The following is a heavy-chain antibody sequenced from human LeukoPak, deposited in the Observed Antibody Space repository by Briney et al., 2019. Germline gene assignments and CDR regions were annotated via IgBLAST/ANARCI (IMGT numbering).Heavy chain of an antibody. Sequence: GGSLRLSCAASGFTFSSYGMSWVRQAPGKGLEWVSAISGSGGSTYYADSVKGRFTISRDNSKNTLYLQMNSLRAEDTAVYYCARDNDSRDPSHFDYWGQGTLVTVSS. V-gene: IGHV3-23*01. CDR1: GFTFSSYG. D-gene: IGHD3-16*01. CDR2: ISGSGGST. CDR3: ARDNDSRDPSHFDY. J-gene: IGHJ4*02.